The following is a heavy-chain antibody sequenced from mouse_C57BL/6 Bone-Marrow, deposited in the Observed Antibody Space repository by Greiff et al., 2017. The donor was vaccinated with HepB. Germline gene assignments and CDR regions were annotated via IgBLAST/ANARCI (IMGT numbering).Heavy chain of an antibody. V-gene: IGHV1-81*01. J-gene: IGHJ1*03. CDR2: IYPRSGNT. Sequence: VQLQQSGAELARPGASVKLSCKASGYTFTSYGISWVKQRTGQGLEWIGEIYPRSGNTYYNEKFKGKATLTADKSSSTAYMELRSLTSEDAAVYFCASYGSSYNPRYFDVWGTGTTVTVSS. D-gene: IGHD1-1*01. CDR1: GYTFTSYG. CDR3: ASYGSSYNPRYFDV.